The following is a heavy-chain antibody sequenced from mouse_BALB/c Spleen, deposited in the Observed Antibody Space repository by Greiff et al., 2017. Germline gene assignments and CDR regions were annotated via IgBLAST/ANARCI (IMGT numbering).Heavy chain of an antibody. D-gene: IGHD2-1*01. CDR1: GFTFSSYA. V-gene: IGHV5-9-3*01. Sequence: EVQVVESGGGLVKPGGSLKLSCAASGFTFSSYAMSWVRQTPEKRLEWVATISSGGSYTYYPDSVKGRFTISRDNAKNTLYLQMSSLRSEDTAMYYCARNGNYWYFEVWGAGTTVTVSS. J-gene: IGHJ1*01. CDR2: ISSGGSYT. CDR3: ARNGNYWYFEV.